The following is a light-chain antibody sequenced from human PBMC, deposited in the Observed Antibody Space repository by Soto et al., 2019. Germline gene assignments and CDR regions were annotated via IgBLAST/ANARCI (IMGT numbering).Light chain of an antibody. V-gene: IGLV2-11*01. CDR1: ISDVGGYNY. CDR3: CSYAGSYTYV. J-gene: IGLJ1*01. CDR2: DVS. Sequence: QSVLTQPRSLSGSPGQSVTISCTGTISDVGGYNYVSWYQQHPGRAPKVMIYDVSKRPSGVPDRFSGSKSGNTASLTISGLQAEDEADYYCCSYAGSYTYVFGTGTKVTVL.